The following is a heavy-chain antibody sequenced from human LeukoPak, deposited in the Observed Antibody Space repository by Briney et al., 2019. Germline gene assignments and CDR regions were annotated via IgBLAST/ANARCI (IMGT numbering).Heavy chain of an antibody. D-gene: IGHD3-10*01. J-gene: IGHJ4*02. CDR1: GVSFNDYY. CDR2: INHSGFT. CDR3: TRMTSGHDY. V-gene: IGHV4-34*01. Sequence: SETLSLTCAVSGVSFNDYYWSWVRQTPGKGLEWIGEINHSGFTNDSPSLKSRVTLSIDTSRNQFSLNLRSVTVADAGIYFCTRMTSGHDYWGQGTLVTVSS.